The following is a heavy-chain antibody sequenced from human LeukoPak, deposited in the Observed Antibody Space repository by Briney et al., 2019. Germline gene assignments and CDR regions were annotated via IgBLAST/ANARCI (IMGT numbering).Heavy chain of an antibody. Sequence: PSETLSLTCSVSGASISSYYWSWIRQPAGKGLEWIGRIYTSGNTNYNPSLKSRVTMSVDTSNNQFSLNLTSVTAADTAVYYCARGNYCSGGSCYDGAFDYWGQGTLVTVSS. CDR3: ARGNYCSGGSCYDGAFDY. D-gene: IGHD2-15*01. CDR1: GASISSYY. J-gene: IGHJ4*02. V-gene: IGHV4-4*07. CDR2: IYTSGNT.